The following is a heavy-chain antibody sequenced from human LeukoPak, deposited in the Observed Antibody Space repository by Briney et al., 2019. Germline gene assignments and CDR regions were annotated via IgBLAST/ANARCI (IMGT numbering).Heavy chain of an antibody. CDR1: GGTFSSYA. V-gene: IGHV1-69*05. CDR3: ARDNPPALYSSGWYGNQGDY. D-gene: IGHD6-19*01. J-gene: IGHJ4*02. CDR2: IIPIFGTA. Sequence: SVKVSCKASGGTFSSYAISWVRRAPGQGLEWMGRIIPIFGTANYAQKFQGRVTITTDESTSTAYMELSSLRSEDTAVYYCARDNPPALYSSGWYGNQGDYWGQGTLVTVSS.